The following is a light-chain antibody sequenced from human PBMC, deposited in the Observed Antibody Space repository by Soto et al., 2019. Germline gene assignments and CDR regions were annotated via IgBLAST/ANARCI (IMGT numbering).Light chain of an antibody. CDR1: SSDVGGYNY. Sequence: QSALTQPASVSGSPGQSITISCTGTSSDVGGYNYVSWYQQHPGKAPKLMIYDVSDRPSGVSNRFSGSKSGNTASLTISGLQAEYEADYYCSSYTSSSTLYVFGTGTKRTVL. CDR2: DVS. J-gene: IGLJ1*01. CDR3: SSYTSSSTLYV. V-gene: IGLV2-14*01.